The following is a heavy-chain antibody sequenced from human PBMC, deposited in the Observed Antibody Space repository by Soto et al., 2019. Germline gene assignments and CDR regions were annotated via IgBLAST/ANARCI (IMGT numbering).Heavy chain of an antibody. V-gene: IGHV3-74*01. CDR3: ARDDPATYSSGYYYYYYGMDV. CDR1: GFTFSSYW. D-gene: IGHD3-22*01. CDR2: INSDVSST. Sequence: PGGSLRLSCAASGFTFSSYWMNWVRQAPGKGLVWVSRINSDVSSTRYADSVQGRFTVSRDNAKDTLYLQMNSLRAEDTAVYYCARDDPATYSSGYYYYYYGMDVWGQVTTVTVSS. J-gene: IGHJ6*02.